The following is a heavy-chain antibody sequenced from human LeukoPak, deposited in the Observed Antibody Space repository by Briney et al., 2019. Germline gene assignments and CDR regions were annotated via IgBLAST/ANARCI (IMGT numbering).Heavy chain of an antibody. D-gene: IGHD7-27*01. J-gene: IGHJ4*02. Sequence: ASEKVSCKASGYTLNGNYRHWVRQAPGQGVEWMGWINPNSSGTLYAQKFQGRVTMTRDTSITTAYMELRRLRSDDTAVYYCSRQGTGDELDYWGQGTLVTVSS. CDR2: INPNSSGT. CDR1: GYTLNGNY. V-gene: IGHV1-2*02. CDR3: SRQGTGDELDY.